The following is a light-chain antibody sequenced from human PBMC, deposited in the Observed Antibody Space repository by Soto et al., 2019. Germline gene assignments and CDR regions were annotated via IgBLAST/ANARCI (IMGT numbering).Light chain of an antibody. J-gene: IGLJ1*01. CDR2: DVS. V-gene: IGLV2-11*01. CDR3: CSYAGIPVV. Sequence: QSALTQPRSVSGSPGQSVTISCTGTSSDVGGYNYVSWYQQHPGKAPKLMIYDVSKRPSGVPDRFSGSKSGNTASLTISGLQAEDEADYYCCSYAGIPVVFGTGTKGTV. CDR1: SSDVGGYNY.